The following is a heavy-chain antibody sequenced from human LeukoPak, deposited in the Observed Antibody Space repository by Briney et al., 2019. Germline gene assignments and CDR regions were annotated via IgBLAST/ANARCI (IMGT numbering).Heavy chain of an antibody. CDR3: TSPLKYSSGWYYFDY. Sequence: GGSLRLSRSASWFTFSGSAMHWVRQASRKGLEWVGRIRSKANSYATAYAASVKGRFTISRDDSKNTAYLQMNSLKTEDTAVYYCTSPLKYSSGWYYFDYWGQGTLVTVSS. CDR1: WFTFSGSA. CDR2: IRSKANSYAT. J-gene: IGHJ4*02. D-gene: IGHD6-19*01. V-gene: IGHV3-73*01.